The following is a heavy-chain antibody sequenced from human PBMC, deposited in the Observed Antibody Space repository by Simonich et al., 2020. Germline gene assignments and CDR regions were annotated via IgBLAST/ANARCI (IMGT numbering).Heavy chain of an antibody. V-gene: IGHV4-38-2*01. J-gene: IGHJ6*02. CDR1: GYSISSGYY. CDR2: IYHSGST. Sequence: QVQLQESGPGLVKPSETLSLTCAVSGYSISSGYYWGWIRQPPGKGLEWLGCIYHSGSTYSNPSLKSRVTISVDTSKNQFSLKLSSVTAADTAVYYCARVGYSNYYYYGMDVWGQGTTVTVSS. CDR3: ARVGYSNYYYYGMDV. D-gene: IGHD6-13*01.